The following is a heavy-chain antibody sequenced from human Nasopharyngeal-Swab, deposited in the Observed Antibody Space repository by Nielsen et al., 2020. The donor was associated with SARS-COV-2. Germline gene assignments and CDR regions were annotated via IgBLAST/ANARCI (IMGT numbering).Heavy chain of an antibody. V-gene: IGHV3-23*01. CDR1: GFTFSSCA. Sequence: EGSLRLSCVASGFTFSSCAMTWVRQAPGKGLQWLSTISGSGHRTYYADSVKGRFTISRDNSQNTLYLQMNSLRAEDTAVYYCAKDFRHNYDYWSGYFTNWGQGTLVTVSS. CDR3: AKDFRHNYDYWSGYFTN. J-gene: IGHJ4*02. D-gene: IGHD3-3*01. CDR2: ISGSGHRT.